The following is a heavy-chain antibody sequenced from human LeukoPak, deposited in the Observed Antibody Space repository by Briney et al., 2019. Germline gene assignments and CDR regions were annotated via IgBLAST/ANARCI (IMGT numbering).Heavy chain of an antibody. V-gene: IGHV4-59*08. CDR2: ISYSGST. D-gene: IGHD1-26*01. CDR1: GGSISPYY. J-gene: IGHJ4*02. Sequence: SETLSPTCSISGGSISPYYWSWIRQPPGKGLEWVGFISYSGSTHYNASLMSRVTISVDVSKNQISLRLNSVTAADTAFYYCARHQGSTTYDFWGQGILVTVSS. CDR3: ARHQGSTTYDF.